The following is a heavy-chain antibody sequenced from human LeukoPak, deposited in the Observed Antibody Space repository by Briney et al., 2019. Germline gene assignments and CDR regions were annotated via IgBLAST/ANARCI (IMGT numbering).Heavy chain of an antibody. CDR1: GFTFSNYV. Sequence: PGGSLRRSCAASGFTFSNYVMSWVRQAPGKGPEWVSGINGGGGSTFYAESVTGRFTISRDNSKNTLFLQMNTLRAEDTAVYYCVNDGRRSPPCWGQGTLVTVSS. CDR2: INGGGGST. J-gene: IGHJ4*02. CDR3: VNDGRRSPPC. D-gene: IGHD2-15*01. V-gene: IGHV3-23*01.